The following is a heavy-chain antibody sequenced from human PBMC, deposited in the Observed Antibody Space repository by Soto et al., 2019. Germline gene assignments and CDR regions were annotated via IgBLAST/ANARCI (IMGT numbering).Heavy chain of an antibody. CDR2: IKQDGSEK. Sequence: GGSLRLSCAASGFTFSSYWMTWVRQAPGRGLEWVTNIKQDGSEKYYVDSVKGRFTISRDNAENSLSLEMNSLRAEDTAIYYCARYYDGSGNSDAFDIWGQGTMVTVSS. CDR1: GFTFSSYW. J-gene: IGHJ3*02. V-gene: IGHV3-7*03. D-gene: IGHD3-22*01. CDR3: ARYYDGSGNSDAFDI.